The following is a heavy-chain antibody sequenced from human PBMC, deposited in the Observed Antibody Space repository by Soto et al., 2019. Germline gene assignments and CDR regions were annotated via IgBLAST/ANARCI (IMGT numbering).Heavy chain of an antibody. CDR2: IIPIVDRA. D-gene: IGHD2-2*01. Sequence: STYTISWVRQAPGQGLEWMGRIIPIVDRANYAQKFQGRVTITADKSTNTAYMELSSLRSDDTAVYYCARDLAITVPAPMGYWGQGTLVTVSS. CDR3: ARDLAITVPAPMGY. J-gene: IGHJ4*02. CDR1: STYT. V-gene: IGHV1-69*08.